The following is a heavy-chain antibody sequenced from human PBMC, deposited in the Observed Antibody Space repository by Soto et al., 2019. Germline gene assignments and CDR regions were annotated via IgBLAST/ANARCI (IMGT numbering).Heavy chain of an antibody. V-gene: IGHV3-7*01. D-gene: IGHD5-12*01. Sequence: AGSLRLSCAASGFTFSSSWMTWVRQAPGKGLACVANIKEDGSEKYYVDSVKGRFTISRDNTNESLYLQMNSLRAEDTAVYYCARDPAPVGYRGLDVWGQGTTVTVYS. CDR3: ARDPAPVGYRGLDV. J-gene: IGHJ6*02. CDR1: GFTFSSSW. CDR2: IKEDGSEK.